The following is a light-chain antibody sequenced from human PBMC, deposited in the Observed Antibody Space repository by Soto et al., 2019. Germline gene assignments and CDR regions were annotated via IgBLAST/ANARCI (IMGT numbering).Light chain of an antibody. J-gene: IGKJ3*01. CDR3: QKYSSVPV. CDR1: QGIRNF. V-gene: IGKV1-27*01. CDR2: AAS. Sequence: DIQMTQSPTSLSASVGDRVTITCRASQGIRNFVAWYQQKPGKAPKLLIYAASTLQSGVPSRFSGSGSGTDFTLTINSLLPEDVATYSCQKYSSVPVFGPGTKVEI.